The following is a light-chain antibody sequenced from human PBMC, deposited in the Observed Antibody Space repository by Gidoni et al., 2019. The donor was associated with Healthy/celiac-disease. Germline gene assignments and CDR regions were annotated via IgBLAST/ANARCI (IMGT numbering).Light chain of an antibody. CDR1: QSLLHSNGYNY. CDR3: MQALQLPRT. J-gene: IGKJ4*01. V-gene: IGKV2-28*01. CDR2: LGS. Sequence: DIVMSQSPLSLPVTPGEPASISCRSSQSLLHSNGYNYLDWYLQKPGQSPQLLIYLGSNRASGVPYRFSGSGSGTDFTLKISRVEAEDVGVYYCMQALQLPRTFGGGTKVEIK.